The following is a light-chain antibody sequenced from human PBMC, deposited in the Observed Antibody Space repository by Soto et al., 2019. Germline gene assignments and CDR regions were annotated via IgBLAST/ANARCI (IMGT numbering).Light chain of an antibody. CDR3: QQYNNRPPMA. V-gene: IGKV3-15*01. CDR1: QSVSSN. J-gene: IGKJ1*01. CDR2: GAS. Sequence: EIVMTQSPATLSVSPGERATLSCRASQSVSSNLAWYQQKPGQAPRLLIYGASTRATGIPARFSGSGSGTEFTLTISSLQSEDFAVYYCQQYNNRPPMAFGQGTKVEI.